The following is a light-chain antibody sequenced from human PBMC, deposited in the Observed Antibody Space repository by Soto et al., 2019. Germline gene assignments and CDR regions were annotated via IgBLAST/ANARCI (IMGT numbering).Light chain of an antibody. CDR3: QQSYQTPGT. V-gene: IGKV1-39*01. J-gene: IGKJ1*01. CDR2: TSS. CDR1: QTISNY. Sequence: IQMTPFPSYLSASFGGRITMPFRASQTISNYLNWYQQKPGKAPNLLIPTSSTLQRGVPSRFSGSGSGTEFTLISRGLQPDDVANYFWQQSYQTPGTFGLGTKVEI.